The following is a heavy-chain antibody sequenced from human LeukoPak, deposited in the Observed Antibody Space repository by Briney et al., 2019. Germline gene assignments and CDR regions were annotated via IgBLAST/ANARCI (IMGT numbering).Heavy chain of an antibody. J-gene: IGHJ3*02. CDR1: GFTFSSYG. V-gene: IGHV3-30*18. Sequence: GGSLRLSCAASGFTFSSYGMHWVRQAPGKGLEWVAVMSYDGSNKYYADSVKGRFTISRDNSKNTLYLQMNSLRAEDTAVYYCAKEGGYCSGGSCFRAFDIWGQGTMVTVSS. CDR2: MSYDGSNK. D-gene: IGHD2-15*01. CDR3: AKEGGYCSGGSCFRAFDI.